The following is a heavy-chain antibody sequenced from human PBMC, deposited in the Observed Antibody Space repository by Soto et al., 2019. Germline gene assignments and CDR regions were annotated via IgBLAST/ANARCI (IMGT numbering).Heavy chain of an antibody. CDR3: VRTTYFSDSSVYTRFFDY. CDR2: IADDGSEK. J-gene: IGHJ4*02. Sequence: QVQLVESGGGVVQPGTSLRLSCAASGFSFSNFGMHWVRQAPGKGLEWVAAIADDGSEKYYGDSVKGRCTLSRDNSKNSLYLQMNSLKTEDTAIYYCVRTTYFSDSSVYTRFFDYWGQGTLVTVSS. CDR1: GFSFSNFG. V-gene: IGHV3-30*03. D-gene: IGHD3-22*01.